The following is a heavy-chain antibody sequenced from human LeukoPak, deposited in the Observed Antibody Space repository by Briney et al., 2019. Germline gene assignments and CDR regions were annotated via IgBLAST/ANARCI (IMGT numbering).Heavy chain of an antibody. CDR2: IKQDGSEK. J-gene: IGHJ4*02. CDR3: AREGRGIAAAGLDY. V-gene: IGHV3-7*01. CDR1: GFTFSGYW. Sequence: PGGSLRLSCAASGFTFSGYWMSWVRQAPGKGLEWVANIKQDGSEKYYVDSVKGRFTISRDNAKNSLYLQMNSLRAEDTAVYYCAREGRGIAAAGLDYWGQGTLVTVSS. D-gene: IGHD6-13*01.